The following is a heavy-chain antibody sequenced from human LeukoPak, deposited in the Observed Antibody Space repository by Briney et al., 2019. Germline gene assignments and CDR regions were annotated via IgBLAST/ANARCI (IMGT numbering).Heavy chain of an antibody. J-gene: IGHJ4*02. CDR3: ARGRGYLMTDPEY. D-gene: IGHD2-21*02. V-gene: IGHV3-23*01. CDR2: LTGTGRTT. Sequence: GGSLRLSCAASGFPFSSYAMSWVRQAPDQGLEWVSALTGTGRTTYYADSVKGRFTISRDNSKNTLYLQMSSLRVEDTAVYYCARGRGYLMTDPEYWGQGTLVTISS. CDR1: GFPFSSYA.